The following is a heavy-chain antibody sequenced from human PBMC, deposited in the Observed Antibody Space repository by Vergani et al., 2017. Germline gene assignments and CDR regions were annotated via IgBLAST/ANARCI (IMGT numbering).Heavy chain of an antibody. Sequence: QVQLQESGPGLVKPSQTLSLICTVSGGSVSSGEYYWNWIRQPPGKGLEWIGYIYFNGNTYYNPSLKNRVTISSDTFKNHFSLKLISVTAAETAIYYCARVGLDWDEVSWGQGALVSVSP. CDR1: GGSVSSGEYY. V-gene: IGHV4-30-4*08. CDR3: ARVGLDWDEVS. CDR2: IYFNGNT. J-gene: IGHJ5*02. D-gene: IGHD1-1*01.